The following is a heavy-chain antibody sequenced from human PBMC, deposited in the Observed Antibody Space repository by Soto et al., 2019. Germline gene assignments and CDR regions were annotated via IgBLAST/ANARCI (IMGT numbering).Heavy chain of an antibody. D-gene: IGHD3-22*01. Sequence: QVQLVESGGGVVQPGRSLRLSCAASGFTFSSYSMHWVRQAPGKGLEWVAVISYDGSNKYYADSVKGRFTISRDNSKNTLYLQMNSLRAEDTGVYYCAKDQTYYYDSSGYPFDYWGQGTLVTVSS. CDR2: ISYDGSNK. J-gene: IGHJ4*02. V-gene: IGHV3-30*18. CDR1: GFTFSSYS. CDR3: AKDQTYYYDSSGYPFDY.